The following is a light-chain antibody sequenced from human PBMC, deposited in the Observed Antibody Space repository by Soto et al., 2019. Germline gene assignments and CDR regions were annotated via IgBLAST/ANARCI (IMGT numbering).Light chain of an antibody. Sequence: DVQMTQSPSSVSASVGDKVTITCRAGHNINTYLNWYQQKPGKAPKLLIYAASSLQSGVPSRFSGSGSGTDFTLTISSLQGEDAASYYCQQTYDAYTFGRGTKLHI. J-gene: IGKJ2*01. CDR3: QQTYDAYT. CDR1: HNINTY. V-gene: IGKV1-39*01. CDR2: AAS.